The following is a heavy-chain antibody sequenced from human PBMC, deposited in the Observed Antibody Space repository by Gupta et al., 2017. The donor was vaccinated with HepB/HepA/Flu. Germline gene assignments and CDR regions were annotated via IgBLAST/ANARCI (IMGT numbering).Heavy chain of an antibody. D-gene: IGHD1-26*01. CDR1: GFTISDHD. CDR3: TRWRAGAQDY. J-gene: IGHJ4*02. V-gene: IGHV3-72*01. CDR2: TKNKANRYTT. Sequence: EVQLVESGGNLVQPGGSLRLSCAASGFTISDHDMDWVRQAPGKGLEWVGRTKNKANRYTTEYAASVKGRFTISRDDSKNALYLQMNSLKTEDTAVYFCTRWRAGAQDYWGQGTLVTVSS.